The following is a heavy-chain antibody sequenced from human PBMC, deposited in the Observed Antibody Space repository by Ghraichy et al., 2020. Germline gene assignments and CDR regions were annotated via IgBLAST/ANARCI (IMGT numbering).Heavy chain of an antibody. CDR2: IYWNDDK. CDR3: AHRRDVGWYTT. V-gene: IGHV2-5*01. Sequence: SGPTLVKPTQTLTLTCTFSGFSLSSISRSGVGVGWIRQPPGKALEWLALIYWNDDKRYSPSLKSRLTITKDTSKNQVVLRMTTLDPADTATYYCAHRRDVGWYTTWGQGTLVTVSS. J-gene: IGHJ4*02. D-gene: IGHD2-15*01. CDR1: GFSLSSISRSGVG.